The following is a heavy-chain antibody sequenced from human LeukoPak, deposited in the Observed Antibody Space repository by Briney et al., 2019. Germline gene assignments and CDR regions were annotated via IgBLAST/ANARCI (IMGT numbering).Heavy chain of an antibody. J-gene: IGHJ3*02. V-gene: IGHV4-34*01. D-gene: IGHD1-26*01. CDR1: GGSFSSYY. Sequence: SETLSLTCAVSGGSFSSYYWSWIRQPPGKGLEWIGEINHSGNTNYNPSLKSRVTISVDTSMNQFSLKLSSVTAADTAVYYCARSKWELHAFDIWGQGTMVTVSS. CDR2: INHSGNT. CDR3: ARSKWELHAFDI.